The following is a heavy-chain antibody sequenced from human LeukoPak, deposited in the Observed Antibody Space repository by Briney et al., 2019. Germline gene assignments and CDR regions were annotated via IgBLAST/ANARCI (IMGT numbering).Heavy chain of an antibody. D-gene: IGHD6-13*01. CDR1: GYTFTCYY. CDR3: ARSPRVISSWYLVFDY. J-gene: IGHJ4*02. Sequence: ASVKVSCKASGYTFTCYYMHWVRQAPGQGLEWMGWINPNSGGTNYAQKFQGRVTMTRDTSISTAYMELSRLRSDDTAVYYCARSPRVISSWYLVFDYWGQGTLVTVSS. V-gene: IGHV1-2*02. CDR2: INPNSGGT.